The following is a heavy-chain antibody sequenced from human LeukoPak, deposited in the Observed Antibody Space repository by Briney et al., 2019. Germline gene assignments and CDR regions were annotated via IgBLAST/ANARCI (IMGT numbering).Heavy chain of an antibody. CDR3: ARGGSYYGYFDY. Sequence: SETLSLTCTVSGGSISSYYWGWVRQPPGKGLERIGYIYYSGSTNYHPSLKSRVTISVDASKNQFSLKLSSVTAADTAVYYCARGGSYYGYFDYWGQGTLVTVSS. CDR1: GGSISSYY. CDR2: IYYSGST. J-gene: IGHJ4*02. V-gene: IGHV4-59*01. D-gene: IGHD1-26*01.